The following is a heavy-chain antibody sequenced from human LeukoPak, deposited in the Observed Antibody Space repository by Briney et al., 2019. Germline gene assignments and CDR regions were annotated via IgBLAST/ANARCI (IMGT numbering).Heavy chain of an antibody. Sequence: ETLSLSCAASGFTFSSYGMSWVRQAPGKGLEWVSAISGSGGSTYYADSVKGRFTISRDNSKNTLYLQMNSLRAEDTAVYYCARSVEMATIDYWGQGTLVTVSS. D-gene: IGHD5-24*01. V-gene: IGHV3-23*01. CDR1: GFTFSSYG. CDR2: ISGSGGST. J-gene: IGHJ4*02. CDR3: ARSVEMATIDY.